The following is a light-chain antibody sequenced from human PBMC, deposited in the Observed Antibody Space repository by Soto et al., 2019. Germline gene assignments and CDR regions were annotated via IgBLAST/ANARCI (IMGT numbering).Light chain of an antibody. V-gene: IGKV1-39*01. CDR3: QQSDSTGTWT. CDR1: QSISSY. CDR2: ATS. Sequence: DIQMPQSPSSLSASVGDRVTITCRASQSISSYLNWYQQKPGKAPKLLIYATSSLQSGVPSRFSGSGSGTDFTLTISSLQPEDFATYYCQQSDSTGTWTFGQGTKVEIK. J-gene: IGKJ1*01.